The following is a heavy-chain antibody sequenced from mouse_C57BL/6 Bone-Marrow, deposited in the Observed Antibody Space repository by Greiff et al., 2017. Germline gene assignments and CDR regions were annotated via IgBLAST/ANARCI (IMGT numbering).Heavy chain of an antibody. CDR2: IDPSDSYT. Sequence: QVQLQQPGPELVMPGASVKLSCKASGYTFTSYWMHWVKQRPGQGLEWIGEIDPSDSYTNYNQTFMGKSTLTVEKYSSTAYMQLSSLTSEDSAVYYGARASSDYWGQGTPLTVSA. J-gene: IGHJ2*01. CDR3: ARASSDY. V-gene: IGHV1-69*01. CDR1: GYTFTSYW.